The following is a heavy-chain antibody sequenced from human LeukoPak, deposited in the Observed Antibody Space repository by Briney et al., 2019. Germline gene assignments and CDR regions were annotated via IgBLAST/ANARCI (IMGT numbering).Heavy chain of an antibody. V-gene: IGHV3-21*01. D-gene: IGHD3-10*01. CDR1: GFSFSLYA. CDR2: TSSSSTYI. J-gene: IGHJ5*01. CDR3: VRVGVRALFDS. Sequence: GGSLRLSFAASGFSFSLYAMSWVREAPGKGLEWVSATSSSSTYIQYADSVKGRFTISRDDAKNSLYLQLDSLRVEDTAVYYCVRVGVRALFDSWGQRTLVTVSS.